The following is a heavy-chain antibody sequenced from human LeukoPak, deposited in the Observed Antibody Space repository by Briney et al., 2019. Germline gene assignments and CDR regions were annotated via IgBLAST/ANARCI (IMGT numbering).Heavy chain of an antibody. CDR2: ISSSGSTI. J-gene: IGHJ5*02. CDR3: ARKLWFGEFPLGP. V-gene: IGHV3-48*03. CDR1: GFTFSSYE. Sequence: PGGSLRLSCAASGFTFSSYEMNWVRQAPGKGLEWVSYISSSGSTIYYADSVKGRFTISRDNAKNSLYLQVNSLRAEDTAVYYCARKLWFGEFPLGPWGQGTLVTVSS. D-gene: IGHD3-10*01.